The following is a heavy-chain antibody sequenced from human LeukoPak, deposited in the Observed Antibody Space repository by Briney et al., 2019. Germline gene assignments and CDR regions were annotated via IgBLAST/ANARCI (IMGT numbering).Heavy chain of an antibody. CDR1: GFTFSGSA. J-gene: IGHJ6*03. CDR2: IRSKANNYAT. Sequence: GGSLRLSCAASGFTFSGSAMHWVRQASGKGLEWVGRIRSKANNYATVYAASVKGRFTISRDDSKNTAYLQMNSLKTEDTAVYYCTRQGIQLWLPYYMDVRGKGTTVTVSS. V-gene: IGHV3-73*01. CDR3: TRQGIQLWLPYYMDV. D-gene: IGHD5-18*01.